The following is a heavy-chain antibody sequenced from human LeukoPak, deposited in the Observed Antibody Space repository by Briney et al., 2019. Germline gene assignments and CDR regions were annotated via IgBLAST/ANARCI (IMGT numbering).Heavy chain of an antibody. CDR1: GGSISSYY. V-gene: IGHV4-4*07. CDR2: IYTSGST. J-gene: IGHJ4*02. D-gene: IGHD1-7*01. Sequence: PSETLSLTCTVSGGSISSYYWSWIRQPAGKGLEWIGRIYTSGSTNYNPSLKSRVTISVDTSKNQFSLKLSSVTAADTAVYYCARRGPQLLNKSFDYWGQGTLVTVSS. CDR3: ARRGPQLLNKSFDY.